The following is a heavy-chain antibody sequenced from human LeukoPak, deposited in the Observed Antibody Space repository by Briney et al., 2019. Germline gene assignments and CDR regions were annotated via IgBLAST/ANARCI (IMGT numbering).Heavy chain of an antibody. CDR2: INHSGST. J-gene: IGHJ6*02. CDR1: GGSFSGYY. V-gene: IGHV4-34*01. CDR3: ARVFEEDLAGEGRYYYYGMDV. D-gene: IGHD7-27*01. Sequence: SETLSLTCAVYGGSFSGYYWSWIRQPPGKGLEWIGKINHSGSTNYNPSLKSRVTISVDTSKNQFSLKLSSVTAADTAVYYCARVFEEDLAGEGRYYYYGMDVWGQGTTVTVSS.